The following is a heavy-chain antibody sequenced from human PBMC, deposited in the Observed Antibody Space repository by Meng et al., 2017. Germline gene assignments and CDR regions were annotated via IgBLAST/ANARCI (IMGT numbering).Heavy chain of an antibody. CDR3: AREGHPTSNWFDP. CDR1: GGSFSHYA. Sequence: SVKVSCKASGGSFSHYAFNWVRQGPGQGLEWMGRVIPFLDRTDYAQKFQGRFTITTDESTTTIYMDLGSLTSDDTAVYYCAREGHPTSNWFDPWGQGTLVTVSS. CDR2: VIPFLDRT. V-gene: IGHV1-69*05. J-gene: IGHJ5*02.